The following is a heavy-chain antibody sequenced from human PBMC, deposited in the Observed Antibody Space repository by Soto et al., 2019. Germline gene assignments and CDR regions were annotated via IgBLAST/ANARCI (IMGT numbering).Heavy chain of an antibody. CDR2: ISAYNGNT. D-gene: IGHD2-2*01. CDR3: ASLRVGYCSSTSCAAGYYYYMDV. CDR1: GYTFTSYG. Sequence: ASVKVSCKASGYTFTSYGISWVRQAPGQGLEWMGWISAYNGNTNYAQKLQGRVTMTTDTSTSTAYMELRSLRSDDTAVYYCASLRVGYCSSTSCAAGYYYYMDVWGKGTTVTVSS. V-gene: IGHV1-18*01. J-gene: IGHJ6*03.